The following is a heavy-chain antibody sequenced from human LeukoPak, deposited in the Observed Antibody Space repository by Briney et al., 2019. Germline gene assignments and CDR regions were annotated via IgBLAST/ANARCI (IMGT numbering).Heavy chain of an antibody. CDR3: ARVVVRGANWFDP. Sequence: SETLSLTCTVSGGSISSYYWSWIRQPPGKGLEWSGYIYYSGSTNYNPSLKSRVTISVDTSKNQFSLKLSSVTAADTAVYYCARVVVRGANWFDPWGQGTLVTVSS. V-gene: IGHV4-59*01. CDR2: IYYSGST. J-gene: IGHJ5*02. D-gene: IGHD3-10*01. CDR1: GGSISSYY.